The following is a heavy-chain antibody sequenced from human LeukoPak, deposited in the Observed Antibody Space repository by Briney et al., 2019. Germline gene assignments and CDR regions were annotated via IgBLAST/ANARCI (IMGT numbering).Heavy chain of an antibody. V-gene: IGHV3-66*01. D-gene: IGHD3-16*01. J-gene: IGHJ3*02. CDR1: GFTVSSNY. CDR3: ARDIADWGYAFDI. CDR2: IYSGGST. Sequence: PGGSLRLSCAASGFTVSSNYMSWVRQAPGKGLEWVSVIYSGGSTYYADSVKGRFTISRDNSKNTLYLQMNSLRAEDTAVYYCARDIADWGYAFDIWGQGTMVTVSS.